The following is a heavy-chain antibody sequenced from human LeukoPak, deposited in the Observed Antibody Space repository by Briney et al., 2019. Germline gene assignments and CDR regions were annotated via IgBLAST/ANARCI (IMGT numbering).Heavy chain of an antibody. V-gene: IGHV1-18*01. D-gene: IGHD2-15*01. CDR2: ISAYNGST. CDR3: ARGGCSGGSCPNWFDP. Sequence: ASVKVSCKASGYTFTSYGISWVRQAPGQGLEWMGWISAYNGSTNYAQKLQGRVTMTTDTSTSTAYMELRSLRSDDTAVYYCARGGCSGGSCPNWFDPWGQGTLVTVSS. CDR1: GYTFTSYG. J-gene: IGHJ5*02.